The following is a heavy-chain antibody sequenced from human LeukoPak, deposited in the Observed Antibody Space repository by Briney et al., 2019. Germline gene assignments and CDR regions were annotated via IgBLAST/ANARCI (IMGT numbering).Heavy chain of an antibody. CDR1: GGSLRDYY. J-gene: IGHJ4*02. CDR2: FSNSGTN. Sequence: SETLSLTCTVSGGSLRDYYWSWVRQPPGKGLEWIGYFSNSGTNNYNPSLKGRVTISLDTTKNQFSLKLRSVTAADTAVYYSASVSNCVDYWGQGTLVTVSS. CDR3: ASVSNCVDY. D-gene: IGHD7-27*01. V-gene: IGHV4-59*12.